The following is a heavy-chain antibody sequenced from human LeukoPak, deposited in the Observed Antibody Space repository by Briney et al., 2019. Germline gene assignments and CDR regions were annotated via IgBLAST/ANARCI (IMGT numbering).Heavy chain of an antibody. CDR3: ARGVGYSGYDYTVSSGNWFDP. D-gene: IGHD5-12*01. CDR2: MNPNSGNT. V-gene: IGHV1-8*01. J-gene: IGHJ5*02. Sequence: GASVKVSCKASGYTFTSYDINWVRQATGQGLEWMGWMNPNSGNTGCAQKFQGRVTMTRNTSISTAYMELSSLRSEDTAVYYCARGVGYSGYDYTVSSGNWFDPWGQGTLVTVSS. CDR1: GYTFTSYD.